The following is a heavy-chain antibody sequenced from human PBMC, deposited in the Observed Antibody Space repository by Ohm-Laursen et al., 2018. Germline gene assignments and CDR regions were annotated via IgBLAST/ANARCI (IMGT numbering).Heavy chain of an antibody. V-gene: IGHV1-8*02. CDR1: GYSFPDYG. CDR2: MNPNSGNT. D-gene: IGHD6-19*01. J-gene: IGHJ5*02. Sequence: GASVKVSCKASGYSFPDYGINWVRQATGQGLEWMGWMNPNSGNTGYAQKLQGRVTMTRNTSISTAYMELSSLRSEDTAVYYCARGSMWLAYNWFDPWGQGTLVTVSS. CDR3: ARGSMWLAYNWFDP.